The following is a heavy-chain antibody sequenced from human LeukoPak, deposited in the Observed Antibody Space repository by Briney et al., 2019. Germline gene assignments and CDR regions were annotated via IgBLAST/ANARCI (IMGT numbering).Heavy chain of an antibody. D-gene: IGHD3-22*01. Sequence: PSETLSLTCTVSGGSISSYYWSWIRQPPGKGLEWIGYIYYSGSTNYNPSLKSRVTISVDTSKNQFSLKLSSVTAADTAVYYCARDLGYYDSSGYYYETWGQETLVTVSS. J-gene: IGHJ4*02. CDR1: GGSISSYY. V-gene: IGHV4-59*01. CDR2: IYYSGST. CDR3: ARDLGYYDSSGYYYET.